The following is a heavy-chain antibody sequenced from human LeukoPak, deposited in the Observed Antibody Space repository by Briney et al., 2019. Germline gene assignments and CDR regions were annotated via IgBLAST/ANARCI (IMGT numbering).Heavy chain of an antibody. V-gene: IGHV3-7*01. D-gene: IGHD3-10*01. CDR3: ATEGTDGRGSFGWFDS. Sequence: GGSLRLSCVASGFTFSDYWMTWVRQAPGKGLEWVANIKEDGSVKYYVDSVKGRFTISRDNAKNSLYLQLNSLTVEDTAVYYCATEGTDGRGSFGWFDSWGQGTLVTVSS. CDR2: IKEDGSVK. CDR1: GFTFSDYW. J-gene: IGHJ5*01.